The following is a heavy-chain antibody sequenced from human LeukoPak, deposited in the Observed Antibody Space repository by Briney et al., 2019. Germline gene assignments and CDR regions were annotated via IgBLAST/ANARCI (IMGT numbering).Heavy chain of an antibody. Sequence: GGSLRLSCAASGFTFSSYWMSWVRQVPGKGLEWVANIKQDGSEKYYVDSVKGRFTISRDNAKNSLYLQMNSLRAEDTAVYYCARDLGYCSSTSCYPSPSDYWGQGTLVTVSS. CDR1: GFTFSSYW. V-gene: IGHV3-7*01. CDR2: IKQDGSEK. D-gene: IGHD2-2*01. CDR3: ARDLGYCSSTSCYPSPSDY. J-gene: IGHJ4*02.